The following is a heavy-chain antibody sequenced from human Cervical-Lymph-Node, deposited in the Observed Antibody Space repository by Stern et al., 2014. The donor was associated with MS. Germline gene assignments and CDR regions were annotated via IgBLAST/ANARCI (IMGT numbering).Heavy chain of an antibody. CDR2: IRSKANNYAT. CDR3: STLRFPNY. CDR1: GFNFSAST. J-gene: IGHJ4*02. V-gene: IGHV3-73*01. Sequence: EVQLVESGGGLVQPGESLKLSCAASGFNFSASTMHWVRQASGKGLEWVGRIRSKANNYATTYAASVKGRFTFSRDDSNNMAYLQMNGLKTEDTAVYFCSTLRFPNYWGQGALVTVSS. D-gene: IGHD3-3*01.